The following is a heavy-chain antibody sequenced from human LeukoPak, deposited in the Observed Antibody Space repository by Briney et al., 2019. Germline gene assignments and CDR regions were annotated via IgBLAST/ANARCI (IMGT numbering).Heavy chain of an antibody. V-gene: IGHV3-30*04. Sequence: GGSLRLSCAATGFTFRSYAMHWVRQAPGKGLEWVAVIATDGRDKKYADSVKGRFTISRGNSKNTVYLEMNSLRPEDTAVYHCAKDSKVAAAGYFFDYWGQGTLVTVSS. J-gene: IGHJ4*02. CDR1: GFTFRSYA. D-gene: IGHD6-13*01. CDR2: IATDGRDK. CDR3: AKDSKVAAAGYFFDY.